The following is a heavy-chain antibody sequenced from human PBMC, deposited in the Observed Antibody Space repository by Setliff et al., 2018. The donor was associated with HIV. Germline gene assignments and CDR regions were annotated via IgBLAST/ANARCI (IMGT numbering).Heavy chain of an antibody. CDR3: ARVGGEMATIAGAFDI. CDR1: GGSISSSSYY. Sequence: TSETLSLTCTVSGGSISSSSYYWGWIRQPPGKGLEWIGSIYYSGSTYYHPSLKSRVTISVDTSKNQFSLKLSSVTAADTAVYYCARVGGEMATIAGAFDIWGQGTMVTVSS. V-gene: IGHV4-39*07. J-gene: IGHJ3*02. CDR2: IYYSGST. D-gene: IGHD5-12*01.